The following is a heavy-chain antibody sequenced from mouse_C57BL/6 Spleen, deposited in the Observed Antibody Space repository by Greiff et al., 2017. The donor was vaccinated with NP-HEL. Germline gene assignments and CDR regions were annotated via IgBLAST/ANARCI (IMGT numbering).Heavy chain of an antibody. J-gene: IGHJ4*01. V-gene: IGHV1-82*01. CDR3: AKFYSNYDAMDY. Sequence: VQLQQSGPELVKPGASVKISCKASGYAFSSSWMNWVKQRPGKGLEWIGRIYPGDGDTNYNGKFKGKGTLTADKSSSTAYMQLSSLTSEDSAVYFCAKFYSNYDAMDYWGQGTSVTVSS. CDR1: GYAFSSSW. D-gene: IGHD2-5*01. CDR2: IYPGDGDT.